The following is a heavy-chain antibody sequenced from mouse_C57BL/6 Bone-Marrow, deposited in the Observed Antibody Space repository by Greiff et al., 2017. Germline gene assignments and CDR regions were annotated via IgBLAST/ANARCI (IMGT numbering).Heavy chain of an antibody. CDR2: ILPGSGST. J-gene: IGHJ4*01. Sequence: VQLQQSGAELMKPGASVKLSCKATGYTFTGYWIEWVKQRPGHGLEWIGEILPGSGSTKYNKKFKGKATFTADTSSNTAYMQLSSLTTDDSSIYYCARGGCSSYEAMDYWGQGTSVTVSS. CDR3: ARGGCSSYEAMDY. CDR1: GYTFTGYW. D-gene: IGHD1-1*01. V-gene: IGHV1-9*01.